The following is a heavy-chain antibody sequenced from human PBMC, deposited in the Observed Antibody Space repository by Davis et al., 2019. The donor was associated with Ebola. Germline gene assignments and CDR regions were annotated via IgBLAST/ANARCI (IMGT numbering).Heavy chain of an antibody. CDR1: GFTFNRFG. CDR2: ISYDGSYP. J-gene: IGHJ6*03. Sequence: PGGSLRLSCAASGFTFNRFGVHWVRQAPGKGLEWVAVISYDGSYPEYADSVKGRFTISRDNSKDTLYLEMNSLRADDTAVYFCAKDYDYGYYYYMDVWGNGTTVTVSS. V-gene: IGHV3-30*18. D-gene: IGHD4/OR15-4a*01. CDR3: AKDYDYGYYYYMDV.